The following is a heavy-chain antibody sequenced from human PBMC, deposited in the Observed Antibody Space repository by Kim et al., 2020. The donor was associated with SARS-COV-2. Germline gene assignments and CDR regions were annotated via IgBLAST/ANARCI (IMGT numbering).Heavy chain of an antibody. V-gene: IGHV4-39*01. Sequence: SETLSLTCTVSGGSISSSSYYWGWIRQPPGKGLEWIGSIYYSGSTYYNPSLKSRVTISVDTSKNQFSLKLSSVTAADTAVYYCARHQIGNKWELHGGLFDYWGQGTLVTVSS. CDR3: ARHQIGNKWELHGGLFDY. CDR2: IYYSGST. CDR1: GGSISSSSYY. D-gene: IGHD1-26*01. J-gene: IGHJ4*02.